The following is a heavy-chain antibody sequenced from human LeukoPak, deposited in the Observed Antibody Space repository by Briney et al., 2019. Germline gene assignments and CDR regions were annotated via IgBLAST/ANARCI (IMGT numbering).Heavy chain of an antibody. CDR1: GFTVSSNY. J-gene: IGHJ4*02. D-gene: IGHD3-9*01. CDR3: TTDKLRYFDWLLYYFDY. V-gene: IGHV3-15*01. Sequence: PGGSLRLSCAASGFTVSSNYMSWVRQAPGKGLEWVGRIKSKTDGGTTDYAAPVKGRFTISRDDSKNTLYLQMNSLKTEDTAVYYCTTDKLRYFDWLLYYFDYWGQGTLVTVSS. CDR2: IKSKTDGGTT.